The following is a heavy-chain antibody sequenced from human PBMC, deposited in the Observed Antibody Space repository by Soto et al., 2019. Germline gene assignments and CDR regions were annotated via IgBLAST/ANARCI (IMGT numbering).Heavy chain of an antibody. J-gene: IGHJ4*02. V-gene: IGHV3-48*02. Sequence: GGALRLSCMGSGVDLYSYGLNWVRQAPGKGLEWVSYIASSSNTIYYTDSVKGRFIVSRDDARNSLFLNMNSLRHEDTAVYYCTRDGVAGDYWGQGTLVTVSS. CDR2: IASSSNTI. CDR3: TRDGVAGDY. D-gene: IGHD6-19*01. CDR1: GVDLYSYG.